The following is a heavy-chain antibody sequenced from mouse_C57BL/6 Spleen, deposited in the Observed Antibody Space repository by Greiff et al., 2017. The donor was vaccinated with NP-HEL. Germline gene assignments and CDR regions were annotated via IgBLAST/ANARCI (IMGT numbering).Heavy chain of an antibody. Sequence: EVKLMESEGGLVQPGSSMKLSCTASGFTFSDYYMAWVRQVPEKGLEWVANINYDSSSTYYLDSLKSRFIISRDNAKNILYLQMSSLKSEDTATYYCARAYGNYLAWFAYWGQGTLVTVSA. D-gene: IGHD2-1*01. J-gene: IGHJ3*01. CDR2: INYDSSST. CDR1: GFTFSDYY. V-gene: IGHV5-16*01. CDR3: ARAYGNYLAWFAY.